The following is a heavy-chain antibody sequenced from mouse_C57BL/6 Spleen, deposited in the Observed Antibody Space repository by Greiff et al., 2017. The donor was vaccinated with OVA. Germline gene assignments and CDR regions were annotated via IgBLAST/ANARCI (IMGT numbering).Heavy chain of an antibody. CDR2: ILPGSGST. D-gene: IGHD1-1*01. V-gene: IGHV1-9*01. Sequence: QVQLQQSGAELMKPGASVKLSCKATGYTFTGYWIEWVKQRPGHGLEWIGEILPGSGSTNYNEKFKGKATFTADTSSNPAYMQLSSLTTEDSAIYYCASGYYGVLYYFDYWGQGTTLTVSS. CDR1: GYTFTGYW. J-gene: IGHJ2*01. CDR3: ASGYYGVLYYFDY.